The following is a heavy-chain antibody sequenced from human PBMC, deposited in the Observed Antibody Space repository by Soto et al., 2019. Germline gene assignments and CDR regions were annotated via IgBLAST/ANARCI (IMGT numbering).Heavy chain of an antibody. J-gene: IGHJ5*02. D-gene: IGHD6-25*01. CDR1: GGSITSSSHF. V-gene: IGHV4-39*01. Sequence: SETLSLSCSASGGSITSSSHFWGWVRQPPGKGLEWIGTIYFTGNTYYTPSLKSRLTMSIDTSKNEFSLRLNSVTAADTAVYYCAGQTFTIAAASYGRSNWFDPWGPGTLVTVSS. CDR2: IYFTGNT. CDR3: AGQTFTIAAASYGRSNWFDP.